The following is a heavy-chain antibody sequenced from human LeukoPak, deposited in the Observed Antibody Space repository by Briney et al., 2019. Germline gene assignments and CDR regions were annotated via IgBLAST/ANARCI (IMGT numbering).Heavy chain of an antibody. CDR3: AGLVGVATILRWFDP. D-gene: IGHD5-12*01. V-gene: IGHV3-11*03. CDR2: ISSSSSYT. J-gene: IGHJ5*02. Sequence: GGSLRLSCAASGFTFSDYYMSWIRQAPGKGLEWVSYISSSSSYTNYADSVKGRFTISRDNAKNSLYLQMNSLRAEDTAVYYCAGLVGVATILRWFDPWGQGTLVTVSS. CDR1: GFTFSDYY.